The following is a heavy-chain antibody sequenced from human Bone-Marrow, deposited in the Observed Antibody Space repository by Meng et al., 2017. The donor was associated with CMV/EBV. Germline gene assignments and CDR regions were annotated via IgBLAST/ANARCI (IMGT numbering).Heavy chain of an antibody. V-gene: IGHV1-69*10. CDR2: IIPIRGRP. CDR1: GGIFSGFA. J-gene: IGHJ6*02. Sequence: SVKVSCKASGGIFSGFAFSWVRQAPGQRPEWMGGIIPIRGRPNYSQKFQGRVIIDADRATSTVNMELTSLTSKDTAVYYCAAAWEVGSSALYYNYGMDVWGQGTTVTVSS. CDR3: AAAWEVGSSALYYNYGMDV. D-gene: IGHD1-26*01.